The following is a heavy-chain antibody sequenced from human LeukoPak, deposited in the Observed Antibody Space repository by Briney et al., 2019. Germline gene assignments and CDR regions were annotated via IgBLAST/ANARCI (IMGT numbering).Heavy chain of an antibody. V-gene: IGHV3-23*01. CDR1: GFTFSSYA. J-gene: IGHJ4*02. Sequence: GGSLRLSCAASGFTFSSYAMSWVRQAPGKGLEWVSAISGSGGSTYYADSVKGWFTISRDNSKNTLYLQMNSLRAEDTAVYYCAVARVSYSSGWYTGGYYFDYWGQGTLVTVSS. CDR2: ISGSGGST. CDR3: AVARVSYSSGWYTGGYYFDY. D-gene: IGHD6-19*01.